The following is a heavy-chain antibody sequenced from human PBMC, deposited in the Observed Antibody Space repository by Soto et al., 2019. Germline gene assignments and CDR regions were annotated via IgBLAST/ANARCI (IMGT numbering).Heavy chain of an antibody. Sequence: PGGSLRLSCAASGFTFSSYAMSWVRQAPGKGLEWVSAISGSGGSTYYADSVKGRFTISRDNSKNTLYLQMNSLRAEDTAVYYCAKDCDDYVWGSYRYFAFDIWGQGTMVTVSS. J-gene: IGHJ3*02. D-gene: IGHD3-16*02. CDR2: ISGSGGST. V-gene: IGHV3-23*01. CDR1: GFTFSSYA. CDR3: AKDCDDYVWGSYRYFAFDI.